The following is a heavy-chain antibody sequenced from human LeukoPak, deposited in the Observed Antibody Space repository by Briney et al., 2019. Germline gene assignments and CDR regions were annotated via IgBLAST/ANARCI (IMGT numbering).Heavy chain of an antibody. CDR3: ARGGPISMVVITYDAFDL. CDR2: ISHDGISE. D-gene: IGHD3-22*01. V-gene: IGHV3-30-3*01. Sequence: GRSLRLSCAASGFSFSNYDMSWVRQAPGRGLEWVAFISHDGISEYYTDSVKGRFTISRDNSKNTLYLQMNSLRAEDTAMYYCARGGPISMVVITYDAFDLWGRGTVVTVSS. CDR1: GFSFSNYD. J-gene: IGHJ3*01.